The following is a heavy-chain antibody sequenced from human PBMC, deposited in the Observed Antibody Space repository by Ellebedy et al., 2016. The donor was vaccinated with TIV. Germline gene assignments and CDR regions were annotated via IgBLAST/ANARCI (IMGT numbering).Heavy chain of an antibody. CDR2: INPNSGGT. J-gene: IGHJ2*01. D-gene: IGHD4-17*01. Sequence: AASVKVSCKASGYTFTGYYMHWVRQAPGQGLEWMGWINPNSGGTNYAQKFQGRVTMTRDTSISTAYMELSRLRSDDTAVYYCAKDLSEGDYGFRWYFDLWGRGTLVTVSS. V-gene: IGHV1-2*02. CDR1: GYTFTGYY. CDR3: AKDLSEGDYGFRWYFDL.